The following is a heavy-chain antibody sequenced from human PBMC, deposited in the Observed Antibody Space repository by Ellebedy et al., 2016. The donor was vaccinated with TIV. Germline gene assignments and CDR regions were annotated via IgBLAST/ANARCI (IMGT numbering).Heavy chain of an antibody. CDR1: NGSVISPTYS. CDR3: ARFKLDPNNFDY. J-gene: IGHJ4*02. D-gene: IGHD3/OR15-3a*01. V-gene: IGHV4-61*01. CDR2: VYSSGRT. Sequence: SETLSLXCTVSNGSVISPTYSWSWIRQSPGKPLEWIGYVYSSGRTYYNLALSSRVTISIDTSKNQFSLNLLSVTSADTAFYYCARFKLDPNNFDYWGPGTLVTVSS.